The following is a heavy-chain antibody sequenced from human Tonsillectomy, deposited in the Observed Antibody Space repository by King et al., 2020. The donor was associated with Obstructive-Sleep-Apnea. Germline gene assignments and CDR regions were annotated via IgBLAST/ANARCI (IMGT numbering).Heavy chain of an antibody. D-gene: IGHD2-2*01. Sequence: VQLVESGGGVVQPGRSLRLSCAASGFTFSSYGMHWVRQAPGKGLEWVAFIRYDGSNKYYADSVKGRFTISRDNSKNTLYLQMNSLRAEDTAVYYCAKEGGYCSSTSCPNWFDPWGQGTLVTVSS. CDR2: IRYDGSNK. CDR3: AKEGGYCSSTSCPNWFDP. CDR1: GFTFSSYG. J-gene: IGHJ5*02. V-gene: IGHV3-30*02.